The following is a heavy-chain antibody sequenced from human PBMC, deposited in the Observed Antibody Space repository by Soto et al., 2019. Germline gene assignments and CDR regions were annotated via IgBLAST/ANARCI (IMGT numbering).Heavy chain of an antibody. Sequence: SETLSLTCTVSGGSISSRSCYWGWIRQPPGKGLEWIGSIYYSGNTYNNPPLKSRVTISVDTSKNQFSLKLSSVTAADTAMYYCARHRTGSDLAVDIWGQGPMVT. J-gene: IGHJ3*02. D-gene: IGHD3-10*01. V-gene: IGHV4-39*01. CDR1: GGSISSRSCY. CDR3: ARHRTGSDLAVDI. CDR2: IYYSGNT.